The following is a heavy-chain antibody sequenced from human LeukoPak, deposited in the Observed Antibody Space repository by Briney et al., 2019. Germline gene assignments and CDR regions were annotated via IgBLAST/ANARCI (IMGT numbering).Heavy chain of an antibody. V-gene: IGHV1-3*01. D-gene: IGHD2-2*01. Sequence: ASVKVSCKASGHTSTTYAIHWVRQAPGQGLEWMGWINAGNGNIKYSQKLQGRVTIIGDTSASTAYMELSSLRSEDTAVYYCARGYCSSTSCYMDVWGQGTTV. CDR3: ARGYCSSTSCYMDV. CDR2: INAGNGNI. J-gene: IGHJ6*02. CDR1: GHTSTTYA.